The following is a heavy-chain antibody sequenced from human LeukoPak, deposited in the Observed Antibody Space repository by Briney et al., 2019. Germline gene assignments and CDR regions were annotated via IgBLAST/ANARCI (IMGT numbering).Heavy chain of an antibody. D-gene: IGHD2-15*01. V-gene: IGHV1-69*05. CDR1: GGTFSSYA. CDR2: IIPIFGTA. J-gene: IGHJ4*02. CDR3: ARARDYCSGGSCGPYYFDY. Sequence: SVKVSCKASGGTFSSYAISWVRQAPGQGLEWMGGIIPIFGTANYAQKFQGRVTITTDESTSTAYMELSSLRSEDTAVYYCARARDYCSGGSCGPYYFDYWGQGTLVTVSS.